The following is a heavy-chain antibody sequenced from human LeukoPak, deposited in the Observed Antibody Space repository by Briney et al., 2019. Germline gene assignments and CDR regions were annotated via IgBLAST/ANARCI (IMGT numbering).Heavy chain of an antibody. D-gene: IGHD2-21*02. CDR3: AKGGAAMTDAPHGDVVTTTLDGFDI. Sequence: GGSLRLSCVASGFAFSAFAISWVCQAPGKGLEWVSAVSDNGGRTFYADSVRGRFTISRDNSKKTVFLQMDSLRAEDTAVYYCAKGGAAMTDAPHGDVVTTTLDGFDIWGQGAMVTVSS. CDR1: GFAFSAFA. V-gene: IGHV3-23*01. CDR2: VSDNGGRT. J-gene: IGHJ3*02.